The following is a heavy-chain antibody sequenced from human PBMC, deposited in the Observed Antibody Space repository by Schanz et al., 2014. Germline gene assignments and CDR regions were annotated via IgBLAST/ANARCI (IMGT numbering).Heavy chain of an antibody. CDR2: INPNSGDT. CDR3: ARLSVAGRPHVSYWYFDL. Sequence: QVQLVQSGAEVKKPGASVKVSCKASGYTTFTDYYIHWVRQAPGQGLEWMGWINPNSGDTNYAQKFQGWDTMARDTSISTAYMKVSRLKSVDTAVYYCARLSVAGRPHVSYWYFDLWGRGTLVTVSS. CDR1: GYTTFTDYY. J-gene: IGHJ2*01. D-gene: IGHD6-19*01. V-gene: IGHV1-2*04.